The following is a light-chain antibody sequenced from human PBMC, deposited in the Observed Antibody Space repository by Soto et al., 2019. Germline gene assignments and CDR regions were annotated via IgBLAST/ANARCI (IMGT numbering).Light chain of an antibody. Sequence: EIVMTQSPATLSVSPGERATLSCRASQSVSSNLAWYQQKPGQAPRLLIYGASTRPTGIRARFSGSGSGTEFTLTISSLQSEDFALYYCQQYNNWPPLTFGGGTKVEIK. CDR2: GAS. CDR3: QQYNNWPPLT. J-gene: IGKJ4*01. V-gene: IGKV3-15*01. CDR1: QSVSSN.